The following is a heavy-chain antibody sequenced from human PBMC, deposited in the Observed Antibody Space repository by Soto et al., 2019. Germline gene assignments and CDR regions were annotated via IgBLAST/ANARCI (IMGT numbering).Heavy chain of an antibody. CDR3: ARDTGVEKGFDP. J-gene: IGHJ5*02. Sequence: SETLSLTCTVSGGSISSYYWSWIRQPPGKGLEWIGYIYYSGSTNYNPSLKSRVTISVDTSKNQFSLKLSSVTAADTAVYYCARDTGVEKGFDPWGQGTLVTVSS. CDR1: GGSISSYY. D-gene: IGHD7-27*01. CDR2: IYYSGST. V-gene: IGHV4-59*01.